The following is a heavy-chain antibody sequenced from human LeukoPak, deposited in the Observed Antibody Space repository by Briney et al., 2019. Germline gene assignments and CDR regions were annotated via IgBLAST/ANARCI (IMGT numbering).Heavy chain of an antibody. J-gene: IGHJ4*02. CDR1: GGSINDYY. CDR3: ARRGYNTLTGYFAFDY. CDR2: ICYTGST. D-gene: IGHD3-9*01. V-gene: IGHV4-59*08. Sequence: SETLCLTCTVSGGSINDYYWSWIRQPPGKGLEWVGYICYTGSTNYNPSLKSRVTISIDTSKSQFSLRLTSVTAADSAMYYCARRGYNTLTGYFAFDYWGQGVLVTVSS.